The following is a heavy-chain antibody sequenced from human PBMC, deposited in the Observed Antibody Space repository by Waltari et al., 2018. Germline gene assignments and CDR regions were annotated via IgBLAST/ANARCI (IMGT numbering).Heavy chain of an antibody. D-gene: IGHD4-17*01. CDR1: GGTFSSYA. Sequence: QVQLVQSGAEVKKPGSSVKVSCKASGGTFSSYAISWVRQAPGQGLEWMGGISPIFGTANYAQKFQGRVTSTADESTSTAYMELSSLRSEDTAVYYCARANLGTTVVTPFDYWGQGTLVTVSS. V-gene: IGHV1-69*01. CDR3: ARANLGTTVVTPFDY. CDR2: ISPIFGTA. J-gene: IGHJ4*02.